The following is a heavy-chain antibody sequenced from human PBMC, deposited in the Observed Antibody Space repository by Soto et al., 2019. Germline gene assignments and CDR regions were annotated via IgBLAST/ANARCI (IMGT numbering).Heavy chain of an antibody. CDR1: GFTFTRYS. V-gene: IGHV3-21*06. CDR3: ARECEDLASNFDY. J-gene: IGHJ4*02. Sequence: GGSLRLSCVASGFTFTRYSMNWVRQAPGKGLEWVSSISSTTNYIYYGDSMKGRFTISRDNAKNSLYLEMNSLRAEDTAVYYCARECEDLASNFDYWGQGSLVTVSS. CDR2: ISSTTNYI.